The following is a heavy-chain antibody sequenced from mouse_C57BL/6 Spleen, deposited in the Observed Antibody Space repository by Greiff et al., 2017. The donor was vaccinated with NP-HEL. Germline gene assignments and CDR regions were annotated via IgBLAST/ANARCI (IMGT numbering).Heavy chain of an antibody. Sequence: QVQLQQPGAELVRPGTSVKLSCKASGYTFTSYWMHWVKQRPGQGLEWIGVIDPSASYTNYNQKFKGKATLTVDTSSSTAYMQLSSLTSEDSAVYCCARGGNWDWFAYWGQGTLVTVSA. D-gene: IGHD4-1*01. CDR1: GYTFTSYW. CDR2: IDPSASYT. J-gene: IGHJ3*01. CDR3: ARGGNWDWFAY. V-gene: IGHV1-59*01.